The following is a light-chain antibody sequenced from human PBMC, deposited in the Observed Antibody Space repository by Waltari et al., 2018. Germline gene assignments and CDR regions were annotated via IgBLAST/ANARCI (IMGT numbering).Light chain of an antibody. CDR3: QHYVRLPAT. J-gene: IGKJ1*01. Sequence: EIVLTQSPGTPSLSPGERATLSCRTSQSVSRTLAWYQQKPGQAPKLLIYGASIRATGIPDRFTGSGSGTDFSLTISSLEPEDFAVYFCQHYVRLPATFGQGTKVEIK. V-gene: IGKV3-20*01. CDR2: GAS. CDR1: QSVSRT.